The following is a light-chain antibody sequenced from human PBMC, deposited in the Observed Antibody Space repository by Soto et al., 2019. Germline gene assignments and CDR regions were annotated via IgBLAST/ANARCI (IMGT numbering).Light chain of an antibody. CDR1: QSVSLS. J-gene: IGKJ1*01. CDR3: QQYNNWPRGT. Sequence: EIVLTQSPAILSVSPGGRATLSCRASQSVSLSLAWYQQKPGQAPRLLIYGASTRATGIPARFSGSGSGTEFTLTISSLQSEDFAVYYCQQYNNWPRGTFGQGTKVDIK. CDR2: GAS. V-gene: IGKV3-15*01.